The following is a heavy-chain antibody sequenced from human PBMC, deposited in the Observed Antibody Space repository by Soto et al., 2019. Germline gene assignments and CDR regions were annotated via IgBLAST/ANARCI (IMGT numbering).Heavy chain of an antibody. CDR3: ITDPYYDFWSGYHFDY. Sequence: GGSLRLSCAASGFSFSKAWMSWVRLTPGKGLEWVGRIKNKTDGGITDYPAPVRDRFTISRDDSRSTLYLQMNSLKTEDTGVCYCITDPYYDFWSGYHFDYWGQGTLVTVSS. V-gene: IGHV3-15*01. D-gene: IGHD3-3*01. CDR2: IKNKTDGGIT. J-gene: IGHJ4*02. CDR1: GFSFSKAW.